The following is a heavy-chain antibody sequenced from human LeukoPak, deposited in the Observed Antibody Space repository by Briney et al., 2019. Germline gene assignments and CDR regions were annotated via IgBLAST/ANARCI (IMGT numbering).Heavy chain of an antibody. CDR3: RRELILGYFDY. D-gene: IGHD2/OR15-2a*01. V-gene: IGHV1-2*02. CDR1: GYTFTCYY. J-gene: IGHJ4*02. Sequence: GASVKVSFKASGYTFTCYYMHWVRQAPGQGLDWMGWINPNSGGTNYAQKFHGRVTMTSDTSISTPYMELSRLRSDDTAVYYCRRELILGYFDYWGQGTLVTVSS. CDR2: INPNSGGT.